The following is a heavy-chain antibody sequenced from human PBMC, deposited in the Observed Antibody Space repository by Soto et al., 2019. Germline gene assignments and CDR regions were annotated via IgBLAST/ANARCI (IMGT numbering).Heavy chain of an antibody. D-gene: IGHD3-10*01. CDR1: GFSLSSARMS. V-gene: IGHV2-26*01. Sequence: QVTLKESGPVLVKPTETLTLTCTVSGFSLSSARMSVSWIRQPPGKALEWLAHIFSSDAKSYSASLKSRLTISKDTSKSHVVLTMTNMNPVDTATYYCTRIRGWGWLGPNDYWGQGTLVTVSS. J-gene: IGHJ4*02. CDR2: IFSSDAK. CDR3: TRIRGWGWLGPNDY.